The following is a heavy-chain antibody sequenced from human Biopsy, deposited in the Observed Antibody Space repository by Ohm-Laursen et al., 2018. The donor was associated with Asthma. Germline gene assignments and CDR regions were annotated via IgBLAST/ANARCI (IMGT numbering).Heavy chain of an antibody. D-gene: IGHD1-26*01. CDR2: HDHEEGGT. J-gene: IGHJ4*02. CDR1: GYTLTDLS. Sequence: ASVKVSCKISGYTLTDLSMHWVRQAPGQGLEWMGGHDHEEGGTVNARRFQGRVTMTEDTSTDTAYMELSSLSSDDTAVYYCASDFPKDYVSYDFQFWGQGTLVTVSS. CDR3: ASDFPKDYVSYDFQF. V-gene: IGHV1-24*01.